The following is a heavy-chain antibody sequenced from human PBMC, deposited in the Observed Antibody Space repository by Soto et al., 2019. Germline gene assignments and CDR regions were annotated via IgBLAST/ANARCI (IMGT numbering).Heavy chain of an antibody. CDR2: SRDKAQGYST. J-gene: IGHJ4*02. CDR3: ATTGWRISDY. Sequence: EVQLVESGGGLVQPGGSLRLSCAGSGFTLSDHYIDWVRQAPGKGLEWVGRSRDKAQGYSTAYAASVKGRFTTSRDNTKKSLYLKMNNLRAEDTAVYYCATTGWRISDYWGQGTLVTVSS. V-gene: IGHV3-72*01. CDR1: GFTLSDHY.